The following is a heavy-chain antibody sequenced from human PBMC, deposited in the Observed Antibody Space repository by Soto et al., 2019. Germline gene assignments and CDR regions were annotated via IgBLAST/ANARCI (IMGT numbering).Heavy chain of an antibody. Sequence: QVQLQESGPGLVKPSQTLSLTCTVSGGSISSAAYCWSWIRQHPGKGLEWIGYIYYSGSTSYNPSLMSRVTMSVDTSKNRCSLKLRSVTAADTAVYHCARDKEGYGMDVWGQGTTVTVSS. V-gene: IGHV4-31*03. CDR2: IYYSGST. J-gene: IGHJ6*02. CDR1: GGSISSAAYC. CDR3: ARDKEGYGMDV.